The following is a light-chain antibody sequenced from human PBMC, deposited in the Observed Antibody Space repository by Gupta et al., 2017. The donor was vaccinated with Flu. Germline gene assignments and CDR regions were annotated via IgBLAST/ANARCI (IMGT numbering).Light chain of an antibody. V-gene: IGLV9-49*01. J-gene: IGLJ2*01. CDR2: VGTGGIVG. Sequence: SNYKVDWYQQRPGKGPRFVMRVGTGGIVGSKGDGVPDRFSVLGSGLNRYLTIKNIQEEDESDCHCGADHGSGNNFVFGGGTNLTVL. CDR3: GADHGSGNNFV. CDR1: SNYK.